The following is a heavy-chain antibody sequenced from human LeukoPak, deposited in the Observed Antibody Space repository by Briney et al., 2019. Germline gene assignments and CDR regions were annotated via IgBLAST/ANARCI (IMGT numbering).Heavy chain of an antibody. D-gene: IGHD2-2*01. CDR3: TTDSYCSTTTCYASSNYYYGLDA. CDR2: IYRNADGGTT. CDR1: GFTFSNAW. J-gene: IGHJ6*02. Sequence: GGSLRLSWAASGFTFSNAWMTWVRQAPGKGLEWVGRIYRNADGGTTDYAAPVKGRFTISRDDSKNTLYLQMNSLTTEDTAVYYCTTDSYCSTTTCYASSNYYYGLDAWGQGTSVTVSS. V-gene: IGHV3-15*05.